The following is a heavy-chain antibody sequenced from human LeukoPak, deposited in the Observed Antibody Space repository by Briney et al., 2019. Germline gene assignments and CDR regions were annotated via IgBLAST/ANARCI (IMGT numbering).Heavy chain of an antibody. CDR3: ARGRAAGPYYYYYYMDV. Sequence: SETLSLTCTVSGGSISSYYWSWIRQPPGKGLEWIGYIYYSGSTNYNPSLKSRVTISVDTSKNQFSLKLSSVTAADTAVYYCARGRAAGPYYYYYYMDVWGKGTTVTVSS. CDR1: GGSISSYY. J-gene: IGHJ6*03. CDR2: IYYSGST. V-gene: IGHV4-59*01. D-gene: IGHD6-13*01.